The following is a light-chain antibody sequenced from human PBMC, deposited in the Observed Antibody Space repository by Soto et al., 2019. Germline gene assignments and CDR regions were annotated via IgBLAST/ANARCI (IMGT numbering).Light chain of an antibody. CDR3: QQFGGSPPSWT. CDR1: QSVSSNS. J-gene: IGKJ1*01. CDR2: GAS. V-gene: IGKV3-20*01. Sequence: ESVLTHSPGTLSLSPVERATLSCRASQSVSSNSLAWYQQKPGQAPRLLIYGASSRATGTPDRFSGSGSGTDFTLTISRLEPEDFAVYYCQQFGGSPPSWTFGQGTKVEI.